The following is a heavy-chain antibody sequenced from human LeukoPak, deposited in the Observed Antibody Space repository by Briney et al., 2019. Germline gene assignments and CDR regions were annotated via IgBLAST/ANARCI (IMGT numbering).Heavy chain of an antibody. V-gene: IGHV1-18*01. Sequence: ASVKVSCKASGFAFTSYGISWVRQAPGQGLEWMGWISAYNGNTHYAQKLQGRVTMTTDTSASTAYMGLRSLTSDDTAVYYCAREPKSLGDLFFIDYWGQGTLVTVSS. J-gene: IGHJ4*02. CDR1: GFAFTSYG. CDR2: ISAYNGNT. CDR3: AREPKSLGDLFFIDY. D-gene: IGHD3-16*01.